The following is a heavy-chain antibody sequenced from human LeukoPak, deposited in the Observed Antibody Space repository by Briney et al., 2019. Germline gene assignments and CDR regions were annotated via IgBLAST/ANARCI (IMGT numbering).Heavy chain of an antibody. CDR3: ARDIPYSGTYFDY. D-gene: IGHD1-26*01. V-gene: IGHV3-48*02. CDR1: GFTFSSSS. Sequence: GGSLRLSCAASGFTFSSSSMNWVRQAPGKGLEWVSYISSSSTIYYADSVKGRFTISRDNAKHSLYLQMNSLRDEDTAVYFCARDIPYSGTYFDYWGQGTLVTVSS. CDR2: ISSSSTI. J-gene: IGHJ4*02.